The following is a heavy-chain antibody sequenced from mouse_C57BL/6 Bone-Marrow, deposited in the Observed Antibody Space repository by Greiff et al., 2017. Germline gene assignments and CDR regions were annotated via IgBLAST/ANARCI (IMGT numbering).Heavy chain of an antibody. CDR1: GFNIKDYY. D-gene: IGHD1-1*01. CDR2: IDPADGET. CDR3: ARALRAWLAY. Sequence: VQLQQSGAELVKPGASVKLSCTASGFNIKDYYMHWVKQRPEQGLEWIGRIDPADGETKYAPKFQGKATITADTSSNTAYLQHSSLTSEDTAFYYCARALRAWLAYWGQGTLVTVSA. J-gene: IGHJ3*01. V-gene: IGHV14-2*01.